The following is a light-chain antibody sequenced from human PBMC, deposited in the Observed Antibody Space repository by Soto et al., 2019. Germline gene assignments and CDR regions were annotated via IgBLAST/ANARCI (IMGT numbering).Light chain of an antibody. Sequence: EIVLTQSPDTLSLSPGERATLSCRASQSVSSNLAWYQQKPGQAPRLLIYGASTRATGIPARFSGSGSGTEFTLTISSLQSEDFAVYYGQQYNNWPPTWTFGQGTKVDIK. CDR3: QQYNNWPPTWT. CDR1: QSVSSN. J-gene: IGKJ1*01. CDR2: GAS. V-gene: IGKV3-15*01.